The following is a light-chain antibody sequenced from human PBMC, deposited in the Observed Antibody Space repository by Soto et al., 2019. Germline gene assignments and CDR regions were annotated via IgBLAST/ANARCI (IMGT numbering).Light chain of an antibody. CDR3: SSYTNINTRACV. Sequence: QSVLTQPASVSGPPGQSFTIPCTEPSGAMGSNNRVSWYQQHPGKAPKLIIYEVTDRPSGVSNRFSGSKSGNTASLTISGLQAEDEAEYYCSSYTNINTRACVFGTGTKLTVL. CDR1: SGAMGSNNR. J-gene: IGLJ1*01. CDR2: EVT. V-gene: IGLV2-14*01.